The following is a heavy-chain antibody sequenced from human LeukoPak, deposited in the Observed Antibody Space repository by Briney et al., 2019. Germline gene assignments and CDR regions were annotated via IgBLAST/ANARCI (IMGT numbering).Heavy chain of an antibody. Sequence: GESLQISCKGSGYSFTSYWIGWVRQMPGEGLEWMGIIYPGDSDTRYSPSFQGQVTISADKSISTAYLQWSSLKASDTAMYYCARTIAARRGYFDYWGQGTLVTVSS. V-gene: IGHV5-51*01. CDR1: GYSFTSYW. J-gene: IGHJ4*02. D-gene: IGHD6-6*01. CDR3: ARTIAARRGYFDY. CDR2: IYPGDSDT.